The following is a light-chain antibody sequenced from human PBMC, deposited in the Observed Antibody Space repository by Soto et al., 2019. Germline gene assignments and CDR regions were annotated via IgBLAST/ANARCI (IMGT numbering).Light chain of an antibody. CDR3: QQYDNWGT. J-gene: IGKJ3*01. CDR2: GAS. V-gene: IGKV3-20*01. CDR1: QRVNSAY. Sequence: EIVLTQSPGTLSLSPGERATLSCRASQRVNSAYLAWYQQKPGQAPRLLMYGASNRATGTPDRFSGSGSGTDYTLTISRLEPEVLAVYYCQQYDNWGTFGPRTKVDIK.